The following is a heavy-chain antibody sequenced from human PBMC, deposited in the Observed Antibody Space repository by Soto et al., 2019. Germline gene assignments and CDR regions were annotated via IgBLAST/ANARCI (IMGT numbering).Heavy chain of an antibody. D-gene: IGHD3-22*01. CDR1: GFTFSNYW. Sequence: EVQLVESGGGLVQPGGSLRVSCVASGFTFSNYWMHWVRQVPGKGLVWVSRITSDGSGTTYADSVKGRFTISRDNAKNTLYLQMNSLRGDDTAVYYCARDRIEVVALDYWGQGTLVTVSS. CDR3: ARDRIEVVALDY. V-gene: IGHV3-74*01. J-gene: IGHJ4*02. CDR2: ITSDGSGT.